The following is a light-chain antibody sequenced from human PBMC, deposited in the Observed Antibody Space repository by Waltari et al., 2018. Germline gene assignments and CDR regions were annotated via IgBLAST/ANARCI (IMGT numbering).Light chain of an antibody. Sequence: DIVMTQSPDSLAVSLGERATINCKSSPSVLYSSNNKNYLACYQQKPGQPPKLLIYWAFTRESGVPDLCSGSGSGTEFTLTISRLQAEDGAVYYCQQYYSTPRTFGQGTKVEIK. V-gene: IGKV4-1*01. CDR2: WAF. CDR3: QQYYSTPRT. CDR1: PSVLYSSNNKNY. J-gene: IGKJ1*01.